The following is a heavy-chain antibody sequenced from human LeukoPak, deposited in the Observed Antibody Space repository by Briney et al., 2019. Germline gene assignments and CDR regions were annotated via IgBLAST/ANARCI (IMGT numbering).Heavy chain of an antibody. CDR2: IYPGDSDT. CDR1: GYRFTSYW. CDR3: ARADYNGTAVDY. J-gene: IGHJ4*02. V-gene: IGHV5-51*01. Sequence: GESLKTSCKGSGYRFTSYWIAWVRQMPGKGLEGMGIIYPGDSDTTYGPSFQGQVTISADKSISTAYLKWSSLKASDTAMYYCARADYNGTAVDYWGQGTLVTVSS. D-gene: IGHD4-23*01.